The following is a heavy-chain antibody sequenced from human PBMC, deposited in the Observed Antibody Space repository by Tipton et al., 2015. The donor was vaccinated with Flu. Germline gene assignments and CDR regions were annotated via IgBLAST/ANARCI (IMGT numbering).Heavy chain of an antibody. V-gene: IGHV1-3*01. D-gene: IGHD3-22*01. CDR1: GYTFTSYA. CDR3: ARDRDSSGYSWVLWFDP. CDR2: INAGNGNT. J-gene: IGHJ5*02. Sequence: QVQLVQSGPEVKKPGASVKVSCKASGYTFTSYAMHWVRQAPGQRLEWMGWINAGNGNTKYSQKFQGRVTITRDTSASTAYMELSSLRSEDTAVYYCARDRDSSGYSWVLWFDPWGQGTLVTVSS.